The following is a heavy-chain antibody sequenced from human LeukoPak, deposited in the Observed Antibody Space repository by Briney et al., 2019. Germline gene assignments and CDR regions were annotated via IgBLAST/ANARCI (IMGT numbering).Heavy chain of an antibody. CDR1: GGSFSGYY. V-gene: IGHV4-34*01. Sequence: SETLSLTCAVYGGSFSGYYWSWIRQPPGKGLEWIGEINHSGSTNYNPSLKSRVTISVDTSKNQFSLKLSSVTAADTAVYYCARSVRRGSGSYCKDWGQGTLVTVSS. CDR3: ARSVRRGSGSYCKD. CDR2: INHSGST. D-gene: IGHD3-10*01. J-gene: IGHJ4*02.